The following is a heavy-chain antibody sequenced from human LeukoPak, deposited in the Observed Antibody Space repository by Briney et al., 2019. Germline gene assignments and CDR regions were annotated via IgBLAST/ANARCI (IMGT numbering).Heavy chain of an antibody. V-gene: IGHV4-4*07. CDR2: IYSSGST. D-gene: IGHD6-19*01. CDR3: ARDGLCSGWYSVWFDP. CDR1: GGSIKSYY. J-gene: IGHJ5*02. Sequence: SSETLSLTCTVSGGSIKSYYWSWIRQPAGTGLEWIGRIYSSGSTNYNPSLKSRVTMSIDTSKNQFSLKLGSVTAADTAMYYCARDGLCSGWYSVWFDPWGQGILVTVSS.